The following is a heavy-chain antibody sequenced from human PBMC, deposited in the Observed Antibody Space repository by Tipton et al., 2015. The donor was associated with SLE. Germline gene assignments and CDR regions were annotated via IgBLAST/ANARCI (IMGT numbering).Heavy chain of an antibody. Sequence: TLSLTCAVYGGSFSGYYWSWIRQPPGKGLEWIGEINHSGSTYYNPSLKSRVTISVDTSKNQFSLKLSSVTAADTAVYYCVRGLGYGDLLDYWGQGTLVTVSS. J-gene: IGHJ4*02. V-gene: IGHV4-34*01. CDR3: VRGLGYGDLLDY. CDR2: INHSGST. CDR1: GGSFSGYY. D-gene: IGHD4-17*01.